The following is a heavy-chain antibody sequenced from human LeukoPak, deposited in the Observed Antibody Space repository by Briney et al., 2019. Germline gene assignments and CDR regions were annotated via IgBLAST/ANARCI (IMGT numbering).Heavy chain of an antibody. V-gene: IGHV1-46*01. CDR2: IIPSDGST. CDR3: ARDQGGGWSNPDY. CDR1: GYSFTRYF. Sequence: ASVKVSCKASGYSFTRYFIHWVRQAPGQGLEWMGIIIPSDGSTSYAQKFQGRVTMTRDTSTSTVYMELSSLRSEDTAVYYCARDQGGGWSNPDYWGPGTLVAVAS. J-gene: IGHJ4*02. D-gene: IGHD6-19*01.